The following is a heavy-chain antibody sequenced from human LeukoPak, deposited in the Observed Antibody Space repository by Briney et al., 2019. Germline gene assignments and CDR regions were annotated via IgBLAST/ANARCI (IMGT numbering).Heavy chain of an antibody. CDR1: GGSISSSSYY. V-gene: IGHV4-39*01. Sequence: KPSETLSLTCTVSGGSISSSSYYWGWIRQPPGKGLEWIGSIYYSGSTYYNPSLKSRVTISVDTSKNQFSLKLSSVTAANTAVYYCARGGAARWFDPWGQGTLVTVSS. CDR3: ARGGAARWFDP. J-gene: IGHJ5*02. CDR2: IYYSGST. D-gene: IGHD6-13*01.